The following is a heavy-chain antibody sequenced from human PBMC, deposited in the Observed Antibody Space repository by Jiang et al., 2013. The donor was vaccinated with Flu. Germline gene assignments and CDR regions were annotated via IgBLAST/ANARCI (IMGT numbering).Heavy chain of an antibody. CDR2: GET. J-gene: IGHJ5*02. V-gene: IGHV1-69-2*01. Sequence: GETIYAEKFQGRVTITADTSTDTAYMELSSLRSEDTAVYYCATAAVGATYWFDPWGQGTLVTVSS. D-gene: IGHD1-26*01. CDR3: ATAAVGATYWFDP.